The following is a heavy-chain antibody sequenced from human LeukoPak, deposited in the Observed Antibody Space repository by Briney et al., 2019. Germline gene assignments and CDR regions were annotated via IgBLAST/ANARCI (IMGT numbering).Heavy chain of an antibody. Sequence: GGSLRLSCAASGFTFDDYGMSWVRQAPGKGLEWVSAISGSGGSTYYADSVKGRFTISRDNSKNTLYLQMNSLRAEDTAVYYCAKVIFDWLYYGFDYWGQGTLVTVSS. CDR1: GFTFDDYG. V-gene: IGHV3-23*01. CDR3: AKVIFDWLYYGFDY. D-gene: IGHD3-9*01. CDR2: ISGSGGST. J-gene: IGHJ4*02.